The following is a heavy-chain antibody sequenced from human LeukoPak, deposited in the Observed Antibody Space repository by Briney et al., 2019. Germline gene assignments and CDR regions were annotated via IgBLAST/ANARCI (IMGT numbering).Heavy chain of an antibody. CDR3: VRDQALYGNGAFNI. V-gene: IGHV3-30-3*01. J-gene: IGHJ3*02. Sequence: GGSLRLSCAASGFTFSSYAMHWVRQAPGKGLEWVAVISYDEINKYYADSVKGRFTISRDNSKNTLYMQMNSLRAEDTAVYYCVRDQALYGNGAFNIWGQGTLATVSS. CDR2: ISYDEINK. D-gene: IGHD2-8*01. CDR1: GFTFSSYA.